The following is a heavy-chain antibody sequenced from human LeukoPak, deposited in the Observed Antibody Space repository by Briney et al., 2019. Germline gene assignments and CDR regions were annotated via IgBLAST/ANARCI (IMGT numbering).Heavy chain of an antibody. CDR1: GFDFSDYY. V-gene: IGHV3-11*01. J-gene: IGHJ5*02. CDR3: ARTTEGLDP. Sequence: AGGSPRLSCAASGFDFSDYYMTWIRQAPGKGLEWVSHVSNSGSTKYYADSVKGRFTISRDNAKYSLYLQMHSLRAEDTAVYYCARTTEGLDPWGQGTLVTVSS. CDR2: VSNSGSTK. D-gene: IGHD1-1*01.